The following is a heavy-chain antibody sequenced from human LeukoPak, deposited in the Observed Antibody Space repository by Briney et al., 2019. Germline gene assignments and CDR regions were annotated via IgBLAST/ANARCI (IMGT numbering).Heavy chain of an antibody. CDR2: TSESGGST. Sequence: PGGSLRLSCEASGFTFSSYAMGWVRQAPGKGLEWVSVTSESGGSTHYADSVKGRFTIYRDNSKNTLYLQMNSLKTEDTAVYYCTTDSTVTTLGDVFDIWGQGTMVTVSS. D-gene: IGHD4-17*01. J-gene: IGHJ3*02. V-gene: IGHV3-23*01. CDR1: GFTFSSYA. CDR3: TTDSTVTTLGDVFDI.